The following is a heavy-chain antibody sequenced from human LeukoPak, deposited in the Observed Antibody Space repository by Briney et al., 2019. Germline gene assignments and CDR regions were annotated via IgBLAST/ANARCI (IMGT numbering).Heavy chain of an antibody. CDR1: GGTFSSYA. Sequence: GASVKVSCKASGGTFSSYAISWVRQAPGQGLEWMGEIIPIFGTANYAQKFQGRVTITADESTSIAYMELSSLRSEDTAVYYCARAPCSSTSCYSSNWGQGTLVTVSS. V-gene: IGHV1-69*13. CDR3: ARAPCSSTSCYSSN. D-gene: IGHD2-2*01. J-gene: IGHJ4*02. CDR2: IIPIFGTA.